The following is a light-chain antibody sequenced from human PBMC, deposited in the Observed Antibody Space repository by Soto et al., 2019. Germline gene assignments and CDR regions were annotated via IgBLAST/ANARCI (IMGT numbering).Light chain of an antibody. CDR2: SAS. CDR1: QSISSY. V-gene: IGKV1-39*01. Sequence: DIQMTQSPSSLSPSVGYRVSITCRASQSISSYLNWYQQRPGKATKLLIYSASNLQSGVPSRFSGSGSGTDFTLTISSLQPEDFANYYCQQSYFTPTWTFGQGTKVDIK. J-gene: IGKJ1*01. CDR3: QQSYFTPTWT.